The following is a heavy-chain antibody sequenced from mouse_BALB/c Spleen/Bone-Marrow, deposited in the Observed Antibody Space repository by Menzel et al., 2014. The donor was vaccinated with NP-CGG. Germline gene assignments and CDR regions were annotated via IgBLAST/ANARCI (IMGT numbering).Heavy chain of an antibody. CDR2: ISDGGGRA. D-gene: IGHD3-2*01. V-gene: IGHV5-12-2*01. J-gene: IGHJ2*01. CDR3: ARQLDSSGYVLDY. CDR1: GFTFGSYT. Sequence: EVKLVESGGGLVQPGGSLKLSCAASGFTFGSYTMSWIRQTPEKRLEWVAYISDGGGRAYYPDTVKGRFTISRDNAKNTLYLQMSSLKSEDTAMYYCARQLDSSGYVLDYWGQGTTLTVSS.